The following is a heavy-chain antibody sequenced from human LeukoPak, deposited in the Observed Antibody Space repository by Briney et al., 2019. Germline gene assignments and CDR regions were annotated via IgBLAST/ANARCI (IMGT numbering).Heavy chain of an antibody. CDR1: GYTFTSYY. CDR3: ARDLLAMNVLMVYAISY. Sequence: GASVKVSCKASGYTFTSYYMHWVRQAPGQGLEWMGIINPSGGRTSYAQKFQGRVTMTRDTSTSTVYMELSSLRSEDTAVYYCARDLLAMNVLMVYAISYWGQGTLVTVSS. V-gene: IGHV1-46*01. CDR2: INPSGGRT. J-gene: IGHJ4*02. D-gene: IGHD2-8*01.